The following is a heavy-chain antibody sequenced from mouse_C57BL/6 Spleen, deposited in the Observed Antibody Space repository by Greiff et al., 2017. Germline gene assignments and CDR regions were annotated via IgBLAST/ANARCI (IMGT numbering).Heavy chain of an antibody. CDR2: ISSGSSTI. D-gene: IGHD1-1*01. J-gene: IGHJ2*01. CDR3: ARQGLLRYVDY. CDR1: GFTFSDYG. Sequence: EVQGVESVGGLVKPGGSLKLSCAASGFTFSDYGMHWVRQAPEKGLEWVAYISSGSSTIYYAATVQGRFPISTDNAKNTLFLQMTSLKSENTAMYYSARQGLLRYVDYWGQGTTLTVSA. V-gene: IGHV5-17*01.